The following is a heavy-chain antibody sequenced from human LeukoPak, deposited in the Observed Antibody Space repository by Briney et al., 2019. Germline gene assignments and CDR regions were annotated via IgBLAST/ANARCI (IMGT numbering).Heavy chain of an antibody. V-gene: IGHV1-18*01. J-gene: IGHJ1*01. CDR3: ARDKAVTTEVTQYFQH. D-gene: IGHD4-11*01. CDR1: GYTFTNYG. CDR2: ISAYNGYT. Sequence: GASVKVSCKASGYTFTNYGASWVRQAPGQGLEWMGWISAYNGYTNYAQKFQFRVTMTSDTSTSTAYMELRSLTSDDTAVYYCARDKAVTTEVTQYFQHWGQGTLVTVSS.